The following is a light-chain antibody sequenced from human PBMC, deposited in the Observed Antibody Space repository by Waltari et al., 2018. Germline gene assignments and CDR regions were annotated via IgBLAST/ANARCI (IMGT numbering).Light chain of an antibody. V-gene: IGKV3-20*01. CDR3: QQYGSSVMYT. CDR1: QYITKGY. CDR2: CAS. J-gene: IGKJ2*01. Sequence: MLTQSPGTLSLSPGERATVSCRASQYITKGYLAWYQQKPGQAPRLLIYCASSRAAGIPDRFSGSGYGTDFTLTISRLEPEDFALYYCQQYGSSVMYTFGQGTKVE.